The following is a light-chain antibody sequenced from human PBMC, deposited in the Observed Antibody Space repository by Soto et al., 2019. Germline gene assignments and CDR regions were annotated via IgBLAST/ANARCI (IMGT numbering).Light chain of an antibody. Sequence: DIQMTQSPSSLSASVGDRVTITCRASQGIGNDLGWYQQRPGKAPKRLIYAASSLQSGVPSRFSGSASGTEFTFTISALQPEDFATYYCLQHFIYPLTFGGGTKVEIK. J-gene: IGKJ4*01. CDR1: QGIGND. CDR3: LQHFIYPLT. CDR2: AAS. V-gene: IGKV1-17*01.